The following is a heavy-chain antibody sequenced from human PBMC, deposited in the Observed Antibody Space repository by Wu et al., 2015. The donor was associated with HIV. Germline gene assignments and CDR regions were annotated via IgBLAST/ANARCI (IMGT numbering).Heavy chain of an antibody. CDR2: IIPRLGTT. Sequence: HVQLVQSGTEVKKPGSSVKVSCKIYGGNEGGTFSSHPISWVRQAPGQGLEWMGGIIPRLGTTNYAQIFQGRVTFTADEFTTTAYMGLTSLRSDDTAMYYCARDMTYYYDDSGYYRLDYWGQGTLITVSS. CDR3: ARDMTYYYDDSGYYRLDY. J-gene: IGHJ4*02. CDR1: GGNEGGTFSSHP. V-gene: IGHV1-69*12. D-gene: IGHD3-22*01.